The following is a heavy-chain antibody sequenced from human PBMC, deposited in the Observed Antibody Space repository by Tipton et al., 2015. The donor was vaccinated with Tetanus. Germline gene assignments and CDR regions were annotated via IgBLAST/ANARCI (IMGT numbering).Heavy chain of an antibody. Sequence: TLSLTCTVSGGSVSRSSHYWTWIRQPPGKELEWVGYVYHSGSTNYHPSLKSRLTISVDTSKNQFSLNLRSVITADTAVYYCARGMGAYLNWGQGTLVTVS. CDR2: VYHSGST. D-gene: IGHD1-26*01. CDR1: GGSVSRSSHY. J-gene: IGHJ4*02. CDR3: ARGMGAYLN. V-gene: IGHV4-61*01.